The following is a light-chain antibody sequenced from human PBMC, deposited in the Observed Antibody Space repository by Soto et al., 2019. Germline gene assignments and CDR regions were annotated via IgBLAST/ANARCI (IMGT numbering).Light chain of an antibody. CDR3: QQHCKWLLT. J-gene: IGKJ4*01. Sequence: EIVMTQSPATLSLSPGERATLSCRASQSVSSYLVWFQQKPGQAPRLLIYGASNRATGIPARFSGSGSGTDFVLTVSCLYTEDSAVYYCQQHCKWLLTFGGGTXVDIK. CDR1: QSVSSY. V-gene: IGKV3-11*01. CDR2: GAS.